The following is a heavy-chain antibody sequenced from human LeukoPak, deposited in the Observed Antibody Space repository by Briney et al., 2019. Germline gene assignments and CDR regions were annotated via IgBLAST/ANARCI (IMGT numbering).Heavy chain of an antibody. CDR2: TYYSGTI. J-gene: IGHJ3*01. CDR3: ARLVADPNAFDF. Sequence: SETLSLTCTVSGDSIRSASYYWAWIRQPPGKGLEWIGTTYYSGTISYNSSLKSRVTISVDTSKNQVSLTVTSVTAADTAMLYCARLVADPNAFDFWGQGTMVTVSS. V-gene: IGHV4-39*01. CDR1: GDSIRSASYY. D-gene: IGHD5-12*01.